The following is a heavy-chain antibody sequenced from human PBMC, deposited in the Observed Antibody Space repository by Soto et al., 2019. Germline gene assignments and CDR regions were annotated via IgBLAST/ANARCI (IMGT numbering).Heavy chain of an antibody. J-gene: IGHJ3*01. V-gene: IGHV3-23*01. CDR3: AKATATGGGAFEV. CDR2: ILVAGSQ. CDR1: GFICSSYD. Sequence: GGSLRLSCAVSGFICSSYDMSWVRQAPGKGLAWVSTILVAGSQHYEDSVQGRFTISRDTSKNTVFLYMNSLTAGDTAVYYCAKATATGGGAFEVYGQGTMVTVSS. D-gene: IGHD2-8*02.